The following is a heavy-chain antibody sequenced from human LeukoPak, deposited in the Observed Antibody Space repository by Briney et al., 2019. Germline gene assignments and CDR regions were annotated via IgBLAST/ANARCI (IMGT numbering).Heavy chain of an antibody. CDR1: GYTFTGYY. J-gene: IGHJ5*02. CDR2: INPNSGGT. D-gene: IGHD2-2*01. V-gene: IGHV1-2*02. CDR3: ARRDCSSTSCSWFDP. Sequence: ASVKVSCKASGYTFTGYYMHWVRQAPGQGLEWMGWINPNSGGTNYAQKFQGRVTMSRDTSISTAYMELSRLRSDDTAVYYCARRDCSSTSCSWFDPWGQGTLVTVSS.